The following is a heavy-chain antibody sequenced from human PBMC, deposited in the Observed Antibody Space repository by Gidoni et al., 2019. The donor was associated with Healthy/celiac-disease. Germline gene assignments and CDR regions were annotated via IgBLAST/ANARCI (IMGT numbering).Heavy chain of an antibody. CDR3: ARLVSSSSYYYYGMDV. D-gene: IGHD6-6*01. V-gene: IGHV5-51*01. CDR2: IYPGDSDT. CDR1: GYSFTSYW. J-gene: IGHJ6*02. Sequence: EVQLVQSGAEVKKPGESLKLSCKGSGYSFTSYWIGWVRQMPGKGLEWMGIIYPGDSDTRYSPSFQGQVTISADKSISTAYLQWSSLKASDTAMYYCARLVSSSSYYYYGMDVWGQGTTVTVSS.